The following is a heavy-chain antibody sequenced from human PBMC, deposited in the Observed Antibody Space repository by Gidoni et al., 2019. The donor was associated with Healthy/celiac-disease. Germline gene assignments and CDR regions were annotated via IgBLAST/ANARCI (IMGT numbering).Heavy chain of an antibody. CDR3: ARKLKTGEGSY. J-gene: IGHJ4*02. D-gene: IGHD7-27*01. V-gene: IGHV3-66*01. CDR2: IYSGGST. CDR1: GFTVSRNS. Sequence: EVQLVESGGGLVQPGGSLSLSCAASGFTVSRNSRSWVRQAPGKGLGWVSVIYSGGSTYYADSVKGRFTISRDNSKNTLYLQMNSLRAEDTAVYYCARKLKTGEGSYWGQGTLVTVSS.